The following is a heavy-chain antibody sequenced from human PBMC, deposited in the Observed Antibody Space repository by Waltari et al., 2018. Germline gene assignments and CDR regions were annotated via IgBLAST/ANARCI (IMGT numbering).Heavy chain of an antibody. CDR1: GGSFSGYY. D-gene: IGHD2-2*01. V-gene: IGHV4-34*01. CDR3: AREGFGFGVPAAGYYYYMDV. CDR2: INHSGST. J-gene: IGHJ6*03. Sequence: QVQLQQWGAGLLKPSETLSLTCAVYGGSFSGYYWSWIRQPTGKGREWIGEINHSGSTNDNPALKSRVTIAVDTSRNQSSLKLSSVTAADTAVYYCAREGFGFGVPAAGYYYYMDVWGKGTTVTVSS.